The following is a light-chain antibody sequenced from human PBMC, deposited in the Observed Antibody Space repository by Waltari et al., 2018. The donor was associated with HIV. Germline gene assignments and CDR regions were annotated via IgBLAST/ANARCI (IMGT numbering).Light chain of an antibody. V-gene: IGLV2-11*01. CDR1: SSDVGGYNY. J-gene: IGLJ2*01. Sequence: QSVLTQPRSVSGSPGQSVTISCTGTSSDVGGYNYVSWYQQHPGKAPKLMIYDVSKRPAGVPERFSGSKSGNTASLTISGLQAEDEADYYCCSYAGSYTLRVFGGGTKLTVL. CDR2: DVS. CDR3: CSYAGSYTLRV.